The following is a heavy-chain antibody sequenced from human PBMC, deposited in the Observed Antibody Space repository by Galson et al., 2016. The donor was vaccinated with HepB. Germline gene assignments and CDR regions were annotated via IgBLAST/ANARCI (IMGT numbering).Heavy chain of an antibody. CDR2: IYPGDSHT. Sequence: QSGAEVKKPGESLKISCKGYGYTSDNSWIAWVRQMPGKGLEWMGIIYPGDSHTRYSPSFQGQVTISADNSISTAFLQWGSLKASDTAMYFCARLVGYCSSASCSTYYYYGMDVWGQGTTVTVSS. CDR3: ARLVGYCSSASCSTYYYYGMDV. CDR1: GYTSDNSW. J-gene: IGHJ6*02. V-gene: IGHV5-51*01. D-gene: IGHD2-2*02.